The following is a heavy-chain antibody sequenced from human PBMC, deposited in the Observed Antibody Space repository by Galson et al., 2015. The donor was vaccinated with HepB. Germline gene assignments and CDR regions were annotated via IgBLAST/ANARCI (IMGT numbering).Heavy chain of an antibody. CDR1: GFTFSSYS. V-gene: IGHV3-21*01. CDR3: ARAIAVAGTNAFDI. CDR2: ISSSSSYI. Sequence: SLRLSCAASGFTFSSYSMNWVRQAPGKGLEWVSSISSSSSYIYYADSVKGRFTISRDNAKNSLYLQMNSLRAEDTAVYYCARAIAVAGTNAFDIWGQGTMVTVSS. J-gene: IGHJ3*02. D-gene: IGHD6-19*01.